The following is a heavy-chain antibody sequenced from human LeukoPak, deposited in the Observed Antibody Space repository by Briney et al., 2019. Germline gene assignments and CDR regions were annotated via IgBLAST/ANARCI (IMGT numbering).Heavy chain of an antibody. CDR3: ARGGLGGVNPYYYYMDV. J-gene: IGHJ6*03. V-gene: IGHV4-61*02. D-gene: IGHD3-3*01. CDR2: IYTSGST. Sequence: NPSETLSLTCTVSGGSISSGSYYWSWIRQPAGKGLEWIGRIYTSGSTNYNPSLKSRVTISVDTSKNQFSLKLSSVTAADTAVYYCARGGLGGVNPYYYYMDVWGKGTTVTVSS. CDR1: GGSISSGSYY.